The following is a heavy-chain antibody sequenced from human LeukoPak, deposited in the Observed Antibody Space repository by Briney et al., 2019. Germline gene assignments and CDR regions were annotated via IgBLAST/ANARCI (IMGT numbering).Heavy chain of an antibody. CDR2: IYTSGST. D-gene: IGHD3-22*01. CDR1: GGSISSYY. CDR3: ASGDYYDSSGYDSPGDY. Sequence: SETLSLTCTVSGGSISSYYWSWIRQSAGKGLEWIGRIYTSGSTNYNPSLKSLVTMSVDTSKNQFSLKLSSVTAADTAVYYCASGDYYDSSGYDSPGDYWGQGTLVTVSS. J-gene: IGHJ4*02. V-gene: IGHV4-4*07.